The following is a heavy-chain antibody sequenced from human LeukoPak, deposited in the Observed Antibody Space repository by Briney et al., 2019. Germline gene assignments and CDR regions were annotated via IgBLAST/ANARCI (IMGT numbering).Heavy chain of an antibody. Sequence: GGSLRLSCTASGFTFGDYAMSWVRQAPVKGLEWVGFIRSKAYGGTTEYAASVKGRFTISRDDSKSIAYLQMNSLKTEDTAVYYCTLDPFTYDSSGYYHDYWGQGTLVTVSS. D-gene: IGHD3-22*01. CDR3: TLDPFTYDSSGYYHDY. J-gene: IGHJ4*02. CDR1: GFTFGDYA. CDR2: IRSKAYGGTT. V-gene: IGHV3-49*04.